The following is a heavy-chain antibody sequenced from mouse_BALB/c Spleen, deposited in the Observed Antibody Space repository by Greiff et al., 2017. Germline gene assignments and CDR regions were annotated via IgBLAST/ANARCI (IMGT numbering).Heavy chain of an antibody. Sequence: VQLQQSGAELVRSGASVKLSCTASGFNIKDYYMHWVKQRPEQGLEWIGWIDAENGDTEYAPKFQGKATMTADTSSNTAYLQLSSLTSEDTAVYYCNACGTTATGYWGQGTTLTVSS. CDR2: IDAENGDT. V-gene: IGHV14-4*02. J-gene: IGHJ2*01. CDR1: GFNIKDYY. CDR3: NACGTTATGY. D-gene: IGHD1-2*01.